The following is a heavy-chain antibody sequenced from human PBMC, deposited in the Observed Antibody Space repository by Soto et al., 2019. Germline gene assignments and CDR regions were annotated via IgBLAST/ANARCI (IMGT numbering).Heavy chain of an antibody. J-gene: IGHJ4*02. Sequence: GASVKVSCKASGFTFTSSAMQWVRQARGQRLEWIGWIVVGSGNTNYAQKFQERVTITRDMSTSTAYMELSSLRSEDTAVYYCAADPLAVADTYYFDYWGQGTLVTVSS. CDR2: IVVGSGNT. CDR3: AADPLAVADTYYFDY. D-gene: IGHD6-19*01. CDR1: GFTFTSSA. V-gene: IGHV1-58*02.